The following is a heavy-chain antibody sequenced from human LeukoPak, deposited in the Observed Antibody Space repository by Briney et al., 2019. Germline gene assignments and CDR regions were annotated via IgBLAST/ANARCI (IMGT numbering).Heavy chain of an antibody. D-gene: IGHD5-18*01. V-gene: IGHV1-18*01. Sequence: ASVKVSCKASGYTFTSYGISWVRQAPGQGLEWMGWISAYNGNTNYAQKLQGRVTMTTDTSTSTAYMELRSLRSDDTAVYYCARGSGGYSYGFDPYFYYAMDVWGQGTTVTVSS. CDR3: ARGSGGYSYGFDPYFYYAMDV. CDR2: ISAYNGNT. J-gene: IGHJ6*02. CDR1: GYTFTSYG.